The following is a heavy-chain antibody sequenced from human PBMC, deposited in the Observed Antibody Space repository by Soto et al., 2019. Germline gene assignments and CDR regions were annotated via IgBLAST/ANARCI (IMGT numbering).Heavy chain of an antibody. D-gene: IGHD6-13*01. CDR2: IYHSGST. Sequence: SETLSLTCAVSGGSISSGGYSWSWIRQPPGKGLEWIGYIYHSGSTYYNPFLKSRVTISVDRSKNQFSLKLSSVTAADPAVYYCARGADSSSNWFDPWGQGTLGTVS. CDR3: ARGADSSSNWFDP. CDR1: GGSISSGGYS. J-gene: IGHJ5*02. V-gene: IGHV4-30-2*01.